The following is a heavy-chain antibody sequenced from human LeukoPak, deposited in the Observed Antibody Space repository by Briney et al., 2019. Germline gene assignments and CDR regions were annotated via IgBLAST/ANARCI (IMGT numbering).Heavy chain of an antibody. Sequence: ASEKVSCKTSEYTFTRYYMHWVRQAPGQALEWMGWINPNSGGTNYAQKFQGRVTMTRDTSISTAYMELSRLRSDDTAVYYCARVLNQLLLAYFDYWGQGTLVTVSS. CDR3: ARVLNQLLLAYFDY. CDR2: INPNSGGT. V-gene: IGHV1-2*02. J-gene: IGHJ4*02. D-gene: IGHD2-2*01. CDR1: EYTFTRYY.